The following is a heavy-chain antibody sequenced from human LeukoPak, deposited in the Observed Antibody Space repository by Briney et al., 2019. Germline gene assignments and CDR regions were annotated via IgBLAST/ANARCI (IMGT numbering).Heavy chain of an antibody. CDR1: GFTHDEDA. J-gene: IGHJ5*02. CDR3: AKGGYYYDSGGLGS. CDR2: ISGDGRSI. V-gene: IGHV3-43*02. Sequence: GGSLRLSCEASGFTHDEDAMHWVRQTPGKGPEWVSLISGDGRSIYYADSVKGRFTISRDNSKNSLYLQMNSLRTDDTALYFCAKGGYYYDSGGLGSWGQGTLVTVSS. D-gene: IGHD3-22*01.